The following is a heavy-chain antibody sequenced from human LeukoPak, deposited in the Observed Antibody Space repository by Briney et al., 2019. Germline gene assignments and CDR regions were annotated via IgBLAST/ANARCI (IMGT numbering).Heavy chain of an antibody. CDR1: GYTFTSYG. D-gene: IGHD5-18*01. J-gene: IGHJ4*02. V-gene: IGHV1-18*01. CDR3: ATTDTAMVTFDY. CDR2: ISAYNGNT. Sequence: ASVKVSCKASGYTFTSYGISWVRQAPGQGLEWMGWISAYNGNTNYAQKFQGRVTMTEDTSTDTAYMELSSLRSEDTAVYYCATTDTAMVTFDYWGQGTLVTVSS.